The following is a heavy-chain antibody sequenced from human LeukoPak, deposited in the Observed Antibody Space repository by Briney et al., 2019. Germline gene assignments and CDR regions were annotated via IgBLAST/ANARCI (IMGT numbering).Heavy chain of an antibody. CDR2: ISGSGSST. CDR1: GFTFSSYA. V-gene: IGHV3-23*01. D-gene: IGHD5-12*01. J-gene: IGHJ6*04. Sequence: PGGSLRLSCAASGFTFSSYAMSWVRQAPGKGLEWVSAISGSGSSTYYADSVKGRFTISRDNSKNTLYLQMNSLRAEDTAVYYCAKRGVAYYYYYYGMDVWGKGTTVTVSS. CDR3: AKRGVAYYYYYYGMDV.